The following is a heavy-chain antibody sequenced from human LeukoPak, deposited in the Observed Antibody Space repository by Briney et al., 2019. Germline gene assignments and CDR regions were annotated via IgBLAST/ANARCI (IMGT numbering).Heavy chain of an antibody. CDR3: AKDRGSDIVVVPAAWSHPFDI. V-gene: IGHV3-23*01. J-gene: IGHJ3*02. Sequence: GGSLRLSCAASGFTFSSYAMSWVRQAPGKGLEWVSAISGSGGSTYYADSVKGRFTISRDNSKNTLYLQMNSLRAEDTAVYYCAKDRGSDIVVVPAAWSHPFDIWGQGTMVTVSS. D-gene: IGHD2-2*01. CDR2: ISGSGGST. CDR1: GFTFSSYA.